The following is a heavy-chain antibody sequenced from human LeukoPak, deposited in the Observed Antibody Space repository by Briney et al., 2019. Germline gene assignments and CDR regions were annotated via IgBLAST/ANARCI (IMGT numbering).Heavy chain of an antibody. Sequence: GGSLRLSCAASGFTFSSYAMTWVRQAPGKGLEWVANIKADGSGTSYVDSVKGRFTISRDNAKNSLDLQMNSLRAEDTAVYYCARLVNRAFDVWGQGTMVIVSS. D-gene: IGHD3-9*01. CDR3: ARLVNRAFDV. J-gene: IGHJ3*01. CDR1: GFTFSSYA. V-gene: IGHV3-7*05. CDR2: IKADGSGT.